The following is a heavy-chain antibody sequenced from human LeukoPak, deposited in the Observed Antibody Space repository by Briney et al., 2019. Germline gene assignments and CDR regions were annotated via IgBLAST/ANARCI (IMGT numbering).Heavy chain of an antibody. CDR2: INHSGST. D-gene: IGHD3-10*01. J-gene: IGHJ4*02. V-gene: IGHV4-34*01. Sequence: PSETLSLTCAVYGGSFSGYYWSWIRQPPGKGLEWIGEINHSGSTNYNPSLKSRVTISVDTSKNKFSLKLSSVTAADTAVYYCASHYYGSGSYQFIGQVVSYWGQGTLVTVSS. CDR3: ASHYYGSGSYQFIGQVVSY. CDR1: GGSFSGYY.